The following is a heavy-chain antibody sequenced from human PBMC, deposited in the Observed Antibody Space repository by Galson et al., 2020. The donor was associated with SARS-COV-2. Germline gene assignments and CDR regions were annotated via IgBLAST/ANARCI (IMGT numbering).Heavy chain of an antibody. D-gene: IGHD3-22*01. CDR2: IWYDGSNK. CDR3: ARDLGFDSRGDGY. V-gene: IGHV3-33*01. Sequence: GGSLRLSCAASGFTFSSYGMHWVRQAPGKGLEWVAVIWYDGSNKYYADSVKGRFTISRDNSKNTLYLQMNSLRAEDTAVYYCARDLGFDSRGDGYWGQGTLVTVSS. J-gene: IGHJ4*02. CDR1: GFTFSSYG.